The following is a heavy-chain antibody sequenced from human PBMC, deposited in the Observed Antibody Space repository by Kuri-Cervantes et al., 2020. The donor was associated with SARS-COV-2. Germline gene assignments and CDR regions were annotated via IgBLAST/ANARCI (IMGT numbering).Heavy chain of an antibody. Sequence: GGSLRLSCAASGFTFSSYAMHWVHQAPGKGLEWVAVISYDGSNKYYADSVKGRFTISRDNSKNTLYLPMNSLRAEDTAVYYCAKDFWDFVVVPAPSFDYWGQGTLVTVSS. V-gene: IGHV3-30-3*01. CDR3: AKDFWDFVVVPAPSFDY. CDR2: ISYDGSNK. D-gene: IGHD2-2*01. CDR1: GFTFSSYA. J-gene: IGHJ4*02.